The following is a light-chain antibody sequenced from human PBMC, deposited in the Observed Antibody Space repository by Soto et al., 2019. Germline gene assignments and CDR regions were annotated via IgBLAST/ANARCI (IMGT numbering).Light chain of an antibody. CDR2: QDT. Sequence: SYELTQPPSVSVSPGQTATITCSADELGDKYTFWYQQKPGQSPVVVIYQDTKRPSGIPERFSGSNSGNTATLTISGTQAMDEADYYCQAWDSSTVVFGGGTKVTVL. CDR3: QAWDSSTVV. V-gene: IGLV3-1*01. CDR1: ELGDKY. J-gene: IGLJ2*01.